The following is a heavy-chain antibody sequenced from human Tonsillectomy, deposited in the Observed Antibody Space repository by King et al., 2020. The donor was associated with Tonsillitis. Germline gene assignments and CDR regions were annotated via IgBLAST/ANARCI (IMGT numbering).Heavy chain of an antibody. CDR2: ISPSSTYT. D-gene: IGHD6-13*01. Sequence: VQLVESGGGLVKPGGSLRLSCAASGFIFSDYYMSCVRQAPGKGLEWVSYISPSSTYTNYADSVKGRFTISRDNAKNSLYLQMNSLRAEDTAVYYCARVLAAAGRYFDYWGQGTLVTVSS. J-gene: IGHJ4*02. CDR3: ARVLAAAGRYFDY. V-gene: IGHV3-11*05. CDR1: GFIFSDYY.